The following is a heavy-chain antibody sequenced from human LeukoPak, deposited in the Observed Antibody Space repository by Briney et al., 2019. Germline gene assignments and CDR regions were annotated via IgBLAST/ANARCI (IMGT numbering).Heavy chain of an antibody. D-gene: IGHD6-19*01. CDR1: RGSISSYY. CDR3: ARAVASRWDYFDY. CDR2: ISYSGST. V-gene: IGHV4-59*08. Sequence: SETLSLTCTVSRGSISSYYWSWIRQPPGEGLEWIGYISYSGSTNYNPSLKSQVTISLDTSKNQFPLKMNSVTAADTAVYYCARAVASRWDYFDYWGQGTLVTVSS. J-gene: IGHJ4*02.